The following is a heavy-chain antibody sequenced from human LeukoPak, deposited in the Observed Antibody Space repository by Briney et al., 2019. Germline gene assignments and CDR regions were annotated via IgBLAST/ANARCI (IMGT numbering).Heavy chain of an antibody. D-gene: IGHD3-3*01. CDR1: GGSISSGGYY. CDR3: ARSLFHDDFNWFDP. CDR2: IYYSGST. Sequence: SETLSLTCTVSGGSISSGGYYWSWIRQHPGKGLEWIGYIYYSGSTYYNPSLKSRVTISVDTSKNQFSLKLSSVTAADTAVYYCARSLFHDDFNWFDPWGQGTLVTVSP. J-gene: IGHJ5*02. V-gene: IGHV4-31*03.